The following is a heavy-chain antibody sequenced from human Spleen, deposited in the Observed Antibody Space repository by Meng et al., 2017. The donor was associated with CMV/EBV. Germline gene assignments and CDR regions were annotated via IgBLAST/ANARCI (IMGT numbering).Heavy chain of an antibody. CDR3: AKDQYYDFWSTVKGYYGMDV. CDR2: IRGSGDST. V-gene: IGHV3-23*01. CDR1: GFTFSTYV. Sequence: GGSLRLSCAASGFTFSTYVMSWVRQAPGKGLEWVSAIRGSGDSTFYADSVKGRFTISRDNSRNTLSLQMSSLRAEDTAVYYCAKDQYYDFWSTVKGYYGMDVWGQGTTVTVSS. J-gene: IGHJ6*01. D-gene: IGHD3-3*01.